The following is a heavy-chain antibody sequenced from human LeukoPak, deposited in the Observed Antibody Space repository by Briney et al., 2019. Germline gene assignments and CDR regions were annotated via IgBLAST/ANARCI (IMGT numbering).Heavy chain of an antibody. CDR1: GAPVSSINW. J-gene: IGHJ4*02. D-gene: IGHD6-19*01. CDR2: IHHSGSA. V-gene: IGHV4-4*02. Sequence: PSGTLSLTCAVSGAPVSSINWWIWVRQPPGKGLEWIGEIHHSGSANYNPSLKSRVTMSVDASKNHISLSLSSATAADTAVYYCARGLYSSDSYWGQGILVTVSS. CDR3: ARGLYSSDSY.